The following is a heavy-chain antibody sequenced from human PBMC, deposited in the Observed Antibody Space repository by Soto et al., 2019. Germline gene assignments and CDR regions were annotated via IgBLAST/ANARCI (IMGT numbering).Heavy chain of an antibody. J-gene: IGHJ4*02. CDR1: GGTFSSYA. V-gene: IGHV1-69*13. D-gene: IGHD4-4*01. Sequence: SVNVSCKASGGTFSSYAMSWVRQAPGQGLEWMGGIIPIFGTANYAQKFQGRVTITADESTSTAYMELSSLRSEDTAVYYCARDLVTLHPPLSYWGQGTLVTVSS. CDR3: ARDLVTLHPPLSY. CDR2: IIPIFGTA.